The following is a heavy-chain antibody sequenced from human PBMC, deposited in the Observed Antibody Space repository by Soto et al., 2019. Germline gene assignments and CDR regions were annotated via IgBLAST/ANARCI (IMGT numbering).Heavy chain of an antibody. J-gene: IGHJ6*02. V-gene: IGHV1-2*02. D-gene: IGHD6-13*01. CDR1: GYTFTGYY. CDR2: INPNSGGT. CDR3: ASVLGIAADGTLDCNYGMAV. Sequence: GASVKVSCKASGYTFTGYYMHWVRQAPGQGLEWMGWINPNSGGTNYAQKFQGRVTMTRDTSISTAYMELSRLRSDDTSVYDWASVLGIAADGTLDCNYGMAVWGQGTTVTVSS.